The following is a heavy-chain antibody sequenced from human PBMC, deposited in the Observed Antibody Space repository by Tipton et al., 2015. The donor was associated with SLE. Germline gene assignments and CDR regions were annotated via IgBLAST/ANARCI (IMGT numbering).Heavy chain of an antibody. CDR2: IYHSGST. V-gene: IGHV4-38-2*02. J-gene: IGHJ4*02. CDR3: ARALQNYFDY. CDR1: GYSISSGYY. Sequence: TLSLTCTVSGYSISSGYYWGWIRQPPGKGLEWIGSIYHSGSTYYNPSLKSRVTISVDTSKNQFSLKLSSVTAADTAVYYSARALQNYFDYWGQGTLVTVSS.